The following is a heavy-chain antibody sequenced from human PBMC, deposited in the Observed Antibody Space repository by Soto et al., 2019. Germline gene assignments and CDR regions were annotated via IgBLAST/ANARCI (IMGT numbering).Heavy chain of an antibody. Sequence: QVQLVESGGGVVQPGRSLRLSCAASGFTFSSYAMHWVRQAPGKGLEWVAVISYDGSNKYYADSVKGRFTISRDNSKNTLYLQMNSLRAEDTAVYYCAREGGRFSPYYYYGMDVWGQGTTVTVSS. CDR1: GFTFSSYA. D-gene: IGHD3-16*01. J-gene: IGHJ6*02. CDR3: AREGGRFSPYYYYGMDV. V-gene: IGHV3-30-3*01. CDR2: ISYDGSNK.